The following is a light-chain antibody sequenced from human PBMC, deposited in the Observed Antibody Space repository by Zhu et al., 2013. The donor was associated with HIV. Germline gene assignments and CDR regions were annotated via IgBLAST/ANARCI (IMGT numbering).Light chain of an antibody. CDR3: LQSNSYPRT. V-gene: IGKV1-6*01. Sequence: AIQMTQSPSSLSASVGDRVTITCRASEDIRDDLDWYQQKPGKAPKLLISGTSTLRGGVPSRFSGSGFGTNFALTISSLQPEDFATYYCLQSNSYPRTFGQGTRLEIK. CDR2: GTS. CDR1: EDIRDD. J-gene: IGKJ2*02.